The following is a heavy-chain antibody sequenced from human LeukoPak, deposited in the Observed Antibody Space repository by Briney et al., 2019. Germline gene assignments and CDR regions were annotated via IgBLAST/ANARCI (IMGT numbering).Heavy chain of an antibody. CDR1: GGSISSGSYY. J-gene: IGHJ4*02. Sequence: PSETLSLTCTVFGGSISSGSYYWSWIRQPAGKGLEWIGRIYTSGSTNYNPSLKSRVTISVDTSKNQFSLKLSSVTAADTAVYYCAREELGILDYWGQGTLVTVSS. CDR3: AREELGILDY. CDR2: IYTSGST. D-gene: IGHD7-27*01. V-gene: IGHV4-61*02.